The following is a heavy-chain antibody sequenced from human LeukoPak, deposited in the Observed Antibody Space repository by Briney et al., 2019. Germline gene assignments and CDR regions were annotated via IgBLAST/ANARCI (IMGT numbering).Heavy chain of an antibody. CDR3: VRGDGYNFFDY. CDR1: GFTVSSSY. Sequence: GGSLRLSCAASGFTVSSSYMSWVRQAPGKGLEWVSVIYIGGNTYYAESVKGRFTISRDNSENTLYLLLNSLRGEDTAVYYCVRGDGYNFFDYWGQGTLVTVSS. D-gene: IGHD5-24*01. V-gene: IGHV3-53*01. J-gene: IGHJ4*02. CDR2: IYIGGNT.